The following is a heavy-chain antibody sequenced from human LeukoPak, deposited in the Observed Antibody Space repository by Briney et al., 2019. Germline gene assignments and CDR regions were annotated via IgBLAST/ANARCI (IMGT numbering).Heavy chain of an antibody. CDR1: GFTFSSYS. J-gene: IGHJ2*01. V-gene: IGHV3-7*01. D-gene: IGHD1-1*01. CDR2: INEDGSDE. CDR3: ARGRRYSDWYFDL. Sequence: PGGSLRLSCAASGFTFSSYSMNWVRQAPGKGLDWVASINEDGSDEYYVDSVKGRFTISRDNAKNSLYLQMNSLRAEDTAVYYCARGRRYSDWYFDLWGRGTLVTVSS.